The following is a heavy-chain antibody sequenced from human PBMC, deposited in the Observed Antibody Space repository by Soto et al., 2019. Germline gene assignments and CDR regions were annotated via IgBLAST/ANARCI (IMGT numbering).Heavy chain of an antibody. V-gene: IGHV3-7*01. CDR2: IKQDGSEK. Sequence: EVQLVESGGGLVQPGGSLRLSCAASGLTFSSYWMSWVRQAPGKGLEWVANIKQDGSEKYYVDSVKGRFTISRDNAKNSLYLQMNSRRAEDTAVYYCARGDRDLYYYYYYGMDVWGQGTKVTVSS. CDR3: ARGDRDLYYYYYYGMDV. CDR1: GLTFSSYW. J-gene: IGHJ6*02.